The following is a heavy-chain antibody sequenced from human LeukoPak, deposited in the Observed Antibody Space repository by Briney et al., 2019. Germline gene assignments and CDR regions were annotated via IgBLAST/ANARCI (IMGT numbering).Heavy chain of an antibody. Sequence: SGGSLGLSCAASGFTFSSYGMHWVRQAPGKGLEWVAVISSDGTNKDYADSVKGRFSISRDNSKNTFYLQMNRLRADDTAVYYCARDRSQEFDPWGQGTLVTVSS. D-gene: IGHD3-10*01. CDR2: ISSDGTNK. V-gene: IGHV3-30*19. J-gene: IGHJ5*02. CDR1: GFTFSSYG. CDR3: ARDRSQEFDP.